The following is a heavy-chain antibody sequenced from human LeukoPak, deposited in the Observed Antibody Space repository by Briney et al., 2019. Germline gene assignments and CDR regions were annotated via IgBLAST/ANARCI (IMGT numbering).Heavy chain of an antibody. CDR3: ARVTTVTKTLDY. J-gene: IGHJ4*02. Sequence: SETLSLTCTVSGGSISSYYWSWIRQPPGKGLEWIGYIYYSGSTNYNPSLKSRVTISVDTSKNQFSLKLSSVTAADTAVYYCARVTTVTKTLDYWGQGTLVTVSS. CDR2: IYYSGST. D-gene: IGHD4-17*01. CDR1: GGSISSYY. V-gene: IGHV4-59*12.